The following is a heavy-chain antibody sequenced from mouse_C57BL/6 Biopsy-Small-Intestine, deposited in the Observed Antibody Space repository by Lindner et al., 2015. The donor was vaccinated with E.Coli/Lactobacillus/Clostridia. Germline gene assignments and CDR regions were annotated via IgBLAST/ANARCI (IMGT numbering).Heavy chain of an antibody. CDR1: GYSFTGYY. J-gene: IGHJ4*01. Sequence: VQLQESGPELVKPGASVKISCKASGYSFTGYYMHWVKQSHGNILDWIGYIYPYNGASSYNRKFKGKATLTVDKSSSTAYMELRSLTSEDSAVYYCARQLAPYAMDYWGQGTSVTVSS. CDR3: ARQLAPYAMDY. D-gene: IGHD4-1*02. V-gene: IGHV1-31*01. CDR2: IYPYNGAS.